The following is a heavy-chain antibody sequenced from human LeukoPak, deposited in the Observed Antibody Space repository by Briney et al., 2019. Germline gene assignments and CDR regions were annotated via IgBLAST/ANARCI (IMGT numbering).Heavy chain of an antibody. CDR3: ARDPQIAAAGLFDY. D-gene: IGHD6-13*01. CDR2: IYHSGST. J-gene: IGHJ4*02. Sequence: SGTLSLTCAVSGGSISSSNWWSWVRQPPGKGLEWIGEIYHSGSTNYNPSLKSRVTISVDKSKNQFSLKLSSVTAADTAVYYCARDPQIAAAGLFDYWGQGTLVTVSS. CDR1: GGSISSSNW. V-gene: IGHV4-4*02.